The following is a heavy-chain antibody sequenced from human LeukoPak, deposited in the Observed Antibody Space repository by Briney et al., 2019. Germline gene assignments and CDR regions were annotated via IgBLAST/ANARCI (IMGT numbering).Heavy chain of an antibody. D-gene: IGHD3-10*01. CDR3: ARGAKFRSYGSGTYYTSLPFDP. J-gene: IGHJ5*02. Sequence: ASVKVSCKASGYTFTGYYMHWVRQAPGQGLEWMGWINPNSGGTNYAQKFQGRVTITRDTYASTAYMELSSLRSEDMTVYYCARGAKFRSYGSGTYYTSLPFDPWGQGTLVTVSS. CDR2: INPNSGGT. CDR1: GYTFTGYY. V-gene: IGHV1-2*02.